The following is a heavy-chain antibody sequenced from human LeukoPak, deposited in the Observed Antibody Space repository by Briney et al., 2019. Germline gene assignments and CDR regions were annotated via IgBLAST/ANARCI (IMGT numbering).Heavy chain of an antibody. CDR1: GGTFSSYA. Sequence: SVTVSCTASGGTFSSYAISWVRQAPGQGLEWMGGIIPIFGTANYAQKFQGRVTITADESTSTAYMELSSLRSEDTAVYYCARDLASYGFDYWGQGTLVTVSS. CDR3: ARDLASYGFDY. V-gene: IGHV1-69*13. J-gene: IGHJ4*02. D-gene: IGHD5-18*01. CDR2: IIPIFGTA.